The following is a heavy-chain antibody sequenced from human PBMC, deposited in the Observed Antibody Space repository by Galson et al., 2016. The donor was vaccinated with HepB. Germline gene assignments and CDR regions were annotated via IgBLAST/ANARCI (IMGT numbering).Heavy chain of an antibody. CDR2: VYYSGIT. Sequence: SETLSLTCTVSGGSISSYYWSWMRQPPGNRLEWLGYVYYSGITNYSPSLKSRVTMSVDTSKNQVSLELTSVTAADTAVYHCARHDGSSGGAFDIWGQGVMVTGSS. CDR3: ARHDGSSGGAFDI. V-gene: IGHV4-59*08. J-gene: IGHJ3*02. D-gene: IGHD6-13*01. CDR1: GGSISSYY.